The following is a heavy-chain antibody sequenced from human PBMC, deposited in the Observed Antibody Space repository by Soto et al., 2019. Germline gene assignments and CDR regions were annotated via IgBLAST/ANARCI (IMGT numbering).Heavy chain of an antibody. Sequence: QITLKESGPTLVKPTQTLTLTCTFSGFSLSSTRMAVGWSRQPPGKALEWLALIYWDDDKRYSPFLKSRLTINKETSKNQVVLTMSTMDPVDTARYYCAHIVVAGLGYYFDYWGQGTLVTVSS. CDR1: GFSLSSTRMA. J-gene: IGHJ4*02. CDR3: AHIVVAGLGYYFDY. D-gene: IGHD6-19*01. CDR2: IYWDDDK. V-gene: IGHV2-5*02.